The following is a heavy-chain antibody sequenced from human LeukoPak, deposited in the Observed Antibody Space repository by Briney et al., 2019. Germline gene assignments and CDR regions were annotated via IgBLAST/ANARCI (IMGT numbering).Heavy chain of an antibody. Sequence: ASVKVSCKVPGYTLTELSMHWLRQAPGKGLEWMGGFDPEDGETIYAQKFQGRVTMTEDTSTDTAYMELSSLRSEDTAVYYCAKSETGSYYNLLYWGQGTLVTVSS. J-gene: IGHJ4*02. CDR3: AKSETGSYYNLLY. V-gene: IGHV1-24*01. D-gene: IGHD3-10*01. CDR2: FDPEDGET. CDR1: GYTLTELS.